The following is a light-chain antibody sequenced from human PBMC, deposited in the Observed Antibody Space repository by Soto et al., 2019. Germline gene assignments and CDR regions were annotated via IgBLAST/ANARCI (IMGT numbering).Light chain of an antibody. CDR3: QQCRSWPFT. CDR1: QNVYNN. Sequence: EIVMTQSPATLSASLGEGATLSCKAGQNVYNNLAWYQQRPDQPPRLLIYAASSMPTGIPSRFSGSGYGTEFTLTISSLQSEDFAVYFCQQCRSWPFTFGGGTKVEIK. V-gene: IGKV3-15*01. J-gene: IGKJ4*01. CDR2: AAS.